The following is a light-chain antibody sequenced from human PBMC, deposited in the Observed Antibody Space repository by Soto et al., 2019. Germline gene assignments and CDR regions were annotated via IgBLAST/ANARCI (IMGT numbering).Light chain of an antibody. CDR3: SSYTSSSIVI. J-gene: IGLJ2*01. CDR2: DVS. CDR1: SSDVGNYNY. Sequence: QSALTQPASVSGSPGQSITISCTGTSSDVGNYNYVSWYQQHPGKAPKLMIYDVSNRPSGVSNLFSGSKSGNTASLTISGLQAEDEAEYYCSSYTSSSIVIFGGGTKLTVL. V-gene: IGLV2-14*01.